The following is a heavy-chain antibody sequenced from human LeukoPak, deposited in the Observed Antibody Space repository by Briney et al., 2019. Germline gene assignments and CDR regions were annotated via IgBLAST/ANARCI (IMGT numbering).Heavy chain of an antibody. CDR2: ITSSGGST. J-gene: IGHJ4*02. Sequence: HTGGSLRLSCAASGFIFKNYAMNWVRQAPGKGLEWVSAITSSGGSTYYADSVKGRFTISRDNSKNTLSLQMNSLRTEDTAVYYCARASFGVIVGPDYWGQGTLVTVSS. V-gene: IGHV3-23*01. CDR1: GFIFKNYA. CDR3: ARASFGVIVGPDY. D-gene: IGHD3-3*01.